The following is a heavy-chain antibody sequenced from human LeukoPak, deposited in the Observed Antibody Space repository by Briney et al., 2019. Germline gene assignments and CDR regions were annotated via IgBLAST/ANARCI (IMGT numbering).Heavy chain of an antibody. CDR3: ARRGDSSGYQDAFDI. D-gene: IGHD3-22*01. J-gene: IGHJ3*02. CDR1: GYSFTSYW. CDR2: IYPGDSDT. Sequence: GESLKNSCKGSGYSFTSYWIGWVRQMPGKGLEWMGIIYPGDSDTRYSPSFQGQVTISADKSISTAYLQWSSLKASDTDMYYCARRGDSSGYQDAFDIWGQGTMVTVSS. V-gene: IGHV5-51*01.